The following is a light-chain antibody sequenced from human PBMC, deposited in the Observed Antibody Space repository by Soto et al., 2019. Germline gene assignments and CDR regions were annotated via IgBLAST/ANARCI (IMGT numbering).Light chain of an antibody. J-gene: IGKJ1*01. CDR2: DAS. Sequence: DIQMTQSPSTLSASVGDRVTIPCRASQSISSWLAWYQQKPGRAPKLLIYDASSLESGVPSRLSGSGSGTEFTLPIRSLQPDDFATYYCQQYNSIGTFGQGTKVDIK. V-gene: IGKV1-5*01. CDR1: QSISSW. CDR3: QQYNSIGT.